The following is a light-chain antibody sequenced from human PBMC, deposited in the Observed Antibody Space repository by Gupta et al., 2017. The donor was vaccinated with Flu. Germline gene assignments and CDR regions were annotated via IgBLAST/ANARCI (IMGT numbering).Light chain of an antibody. J-gene: IGKJ2*01. CDR3: MQYLHYT. CDR1: QSLLHSNGYNY. V-gene: IGKV2-28*01. CDR2: LGS. Sequence: LPVNPGEPASISCRSSQSLLHSNGYNYLDWDRQKPGQSPQILIYLGSNRDSGVHDRFSGSGSGTDFTLKSSRVEAEDVGVYYIMQYLHYTFGQGTKMEIK.